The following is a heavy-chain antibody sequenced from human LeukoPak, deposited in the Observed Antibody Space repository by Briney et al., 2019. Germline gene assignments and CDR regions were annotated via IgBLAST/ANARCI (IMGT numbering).Heavy chain of an antibody. D-gene: IGHD1-26*01. CDR3: AREPTSGSCYFDY. V-gene: IGHV1-46*01. CDR1: GYTFTSYY. J-gene: IGHJ4*02. CDR2: INPSDGNT. Sequence: ASVKVSCKASGYTFTSYYMHWVRQAPGQGLEYMGIINPSDGNTNYAKKFQGRVTMTRDTSTSTVYMELSSLRSEDTAVYYCAREPTSGSCYFDYWGQGTLVTVSS.